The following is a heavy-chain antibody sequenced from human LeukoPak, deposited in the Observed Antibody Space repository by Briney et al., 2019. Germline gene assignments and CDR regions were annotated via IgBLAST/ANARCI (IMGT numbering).Heavy chain of an antibody. V-gene: IGHV1-2*06. CDR2: INPNSGGT. Sequence: GASVKVSCKASGYTFTGYYMHRVRQAPGQALEWMGRINPNSGGTNYAQMFEGRATMTRDTSISTAYMELSRLRSDDTAVYYCASGDTAMVTFAFDIRGQGTMVTVSS. J-gene: IGHJ3*02. D-gene: IGHD5-18*01. CDR1: GYTFTGYY. CDR3: ASGDTAMVTFAFDI.